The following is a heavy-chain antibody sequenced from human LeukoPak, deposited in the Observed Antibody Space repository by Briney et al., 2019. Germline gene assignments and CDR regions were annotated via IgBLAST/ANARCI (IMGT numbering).Heavy chain of an antibody. D-gene: IGHD5-18*01. V-gene: IGHV3-21*01. J-gene: IGHJ6*03. CDR2: ISPDSNYK. CDR3: AKDKDTATYYMDV. Sequence: GGSLRLSCAASGFTFSTYSMNRLRLAPGKGLEWVSSISPDSNYKYYVDSVKGRFTISRDNAKSSLYLQMNSLRAEDTAVYYCAKDKDTATYYMDVWGKGTTVTVSS. CDR1: GFTFSTYS.